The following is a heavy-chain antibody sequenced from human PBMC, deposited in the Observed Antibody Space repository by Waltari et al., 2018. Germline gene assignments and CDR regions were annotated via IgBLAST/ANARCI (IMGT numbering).Heavy chain of an antibody. CDR2: IRGSGGST. V-gene: IGHV3-23*01. CDR3: AKGSPLWLDY. J-gene: IGHJ4*02. D-gene: IGHD5-18*01. CDR1: GFTFSSYA. Sequence: EVQLLESGGGLVQPGGSLRLSCAASGFTFSSYAMSWVRQAPGEGLEGVSAIRGSGGSTYYADSVKGRFTISRDNAKNTLYLQMNSLRAEDTAVYYCAKGSPLWLDYWGQGTLVTVSS.